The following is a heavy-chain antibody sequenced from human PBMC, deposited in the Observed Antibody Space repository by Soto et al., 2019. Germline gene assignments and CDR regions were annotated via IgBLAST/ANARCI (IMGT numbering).Heavy chain of an antibody. Sequence: GGSLRLSCAASGFTFSTYAMSWVRQAPGKGLEWVSGISDSGADTYYIDSVKGRFTISRDNSKHTLYLQMNSLRVEDTAIYYCVNSTASLHTNWFDPWGQGTLVTVSS. V-gene: IGHV3-23*01. CDR2: ISDSGADT. D-gene: IGHD2-2*01. J-gene: IGHJ5*02. CDR3: VNSTASLHTNWFDP. CDR1: GFTFSTYA.